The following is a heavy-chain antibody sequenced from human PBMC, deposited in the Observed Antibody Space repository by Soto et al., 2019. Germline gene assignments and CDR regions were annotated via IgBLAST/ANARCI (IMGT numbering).Heavy chain of an antibody. V-gene: IGHV1-18*01. Sequence: GQLVQSGAEVKRPGASVKVSCRASGYTFTSYGISWVRQAPGQGLEWMGWISAYNGDTKLSQKFEARVSMTTDTSTNTAYTDLRSLRSDDTADYCCTRNSITHKANVTWAFDIWGQGTMVTVSS. CDR3: TRNSITHKANVTWAFDI. D-gene: IGHD5-18*01. CDR2: ISAYNGDT. J-gene: IGHJ3*02. CDR1: GYTFTSYG.